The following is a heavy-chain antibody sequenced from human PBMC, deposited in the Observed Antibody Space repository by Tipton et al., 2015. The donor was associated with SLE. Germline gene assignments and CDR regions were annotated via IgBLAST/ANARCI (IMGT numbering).Heavy chain of an antibody. J-gene: IGHJ4*02. CDR2: FDPNGST. D-gene: IGHD2-15*01. CDR3: AAHAAGRGGSDY. Sequence: LRLSCTVSGGSISGPYHWSWIRQAAGKGLEWIGRFDPNGSTRYNPSFQSRVTMSMDTPKKQFSLVLSSVTAADTAVYYCAAHAAGRGGSDYWGQGTLVTVSS. CDR1: GGSISGPYH. V-gene: IGHV4-4*07.